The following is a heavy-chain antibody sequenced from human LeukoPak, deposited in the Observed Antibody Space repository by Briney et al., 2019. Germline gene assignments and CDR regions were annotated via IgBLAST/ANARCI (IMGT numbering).Heavy chain of an antibody. V-gene: IGHV5-51*01. J-gene: IGHJ4*02. CDR1: GYSFTSYW. CDR3: ARRVSSGPHGLDY. D-gene: IGHD6-19*01. Sequence: GESLKISCKGSGYSFTSYWIGWVRQMSGKGLEWMGIIYPGDSDTRYSPSFQGQVTISADKSISTAYLQWSSLKASDPAMYYCARRVSSGPHGLDYWGQGTLVTVSS. CDR2: IYPGDSDT.